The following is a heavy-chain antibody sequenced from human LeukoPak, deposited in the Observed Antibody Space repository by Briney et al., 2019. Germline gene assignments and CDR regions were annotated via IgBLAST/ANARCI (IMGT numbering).Heavy chain of an antibody. CDR3: ARFSGWDSYFDY. V-gene: IGHV3-48*03. D-gene: IGHD6-19*01. J-gene: IGHJ4*02. CDR2: ISSSGSTI. Sequence: GGSLRLSCAASGFTFSSLEMNWVRQAPGKGLEWVSYISSSGSTIYYADSVKGRFTISRDNAKSSLYLQLNSLRAEDTAVYYCARFSGWDSYFDYWGQGTLVTVSS. CDR1: GFTFSSLE.